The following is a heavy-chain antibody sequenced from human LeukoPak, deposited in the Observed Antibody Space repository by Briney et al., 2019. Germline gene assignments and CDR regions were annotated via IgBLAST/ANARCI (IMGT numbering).Heavy chain of an antibody. D-gene: IGHD1-26*01. CDR2: ISGSGAGT. Sequence: PGGSLRLSCAASGFTFSSYAMSWVRQAPGKGLEWVSTISGSGAGTFYADSVKGRFTISRDNAKNSLYLQMNSLRAEDTALYYCARDRGKWEPTGHFDYWGQGTLVTVSS. V-gene: IGHV3-23*01. CDR3: ARDRGKWEPTGHFDY. CDR1: GFTFSSYA. J-gene: IGHJ4*02.